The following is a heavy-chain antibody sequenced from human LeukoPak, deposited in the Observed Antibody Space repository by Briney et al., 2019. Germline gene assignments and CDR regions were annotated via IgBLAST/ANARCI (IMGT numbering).Heavy chain of an antibody. V-gene: IGHV3-30*02. D-gene: IGHD6-13*01. CDR1: GFTFSSYG. CDR2: IRYDGSNK. J-gene: IGHJ5*02. CDR3: AKDGGSSWYFWFDP. Sequence: PGGSLRLSCAASGFTFSSYGMHWVRQAPGKGLEWVAFIRYDGSNKYYADSVKGRFTISRDNSKNTLYLQMNSLRAEDTAVYYCAKDGGSSWYFWFDPWGQGTLVTVSS.